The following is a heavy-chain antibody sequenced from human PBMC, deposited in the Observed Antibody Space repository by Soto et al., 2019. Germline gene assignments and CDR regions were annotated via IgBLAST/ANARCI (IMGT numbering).Heavy chain of an antibody. CDR3: ARDYGDDYGPRGGNWFDP. Sequence: GGSLRLSCAASGFTFSSYAMHWVRQAPGKGLEWVAVISYDGSNKYYADSVKGRFTISRDNSKNTLYLQMNSLRAEDTAVYYCARDYGDDYGPRGGNWFDPWGQGTLVTVSS. CDR2: ISYDGSNK. CDR1: GFTFSSYA. J-gene: IGHJ5*02. D-gene: IGHD4-17*01. V-gene: IGHV3-30-3*01.